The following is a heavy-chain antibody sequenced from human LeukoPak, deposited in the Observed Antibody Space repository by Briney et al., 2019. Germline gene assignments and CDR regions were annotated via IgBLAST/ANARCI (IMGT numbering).Heavy chain of an antibody. Sequence: SETLSLTCTVSGGSISSYYWSWIRQPAGKGLEWIGRIYTSGSTNYNPSLKSRVTMSVDTSKSQFSLNLMSVTAADTAVYYCTRDTGTTGEVKFDPWGQGTLVTVSS. CDR3: TRDTGTTGEVKFDP. CDR1: GGSISSYY. V-gene: IGHV4-4*07. CDR2: IYTSGST. J-gene: IGHJ5*02. D-gene: IGHD4-17*01.